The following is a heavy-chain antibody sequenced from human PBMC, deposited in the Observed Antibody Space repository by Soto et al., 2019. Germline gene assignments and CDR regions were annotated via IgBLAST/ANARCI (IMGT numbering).Heavy chain of an antibody. CDR3: ARGEVDYDFWSGSYFDY. V-gene: IGHV3-21*01. CDR1: GFTFSSYS. Sequence: GGSLRLSCAASGFTFSSYSMNWVRQAPGKGLEWVSSISSSSSYIYYADSVKGRFTISRDNAKNSLYLQMNSLRAEDTAVYYCARGEVDYDFWSGSYFDYWGQGTLVTVSS. D-gene: IGHD3-3*01. CDR2: ISSSSSYI. J-gene: IGHJ4*02.